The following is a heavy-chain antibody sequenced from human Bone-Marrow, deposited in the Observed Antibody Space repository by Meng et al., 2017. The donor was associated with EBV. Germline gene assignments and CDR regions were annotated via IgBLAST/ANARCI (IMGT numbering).Heavy chain of an antibody. J-gene: IGHJ5*02. CDR1: GDAINSFYY. Sequence: QLQLQESGPGQVKPSETLSLTCTFSGDAINSFYYWAWIRQTPGRGLEWIGSVHYSGSTYYSPSLKSRVTISVDTSKNQFSLKLSSVTAADTAVYYCARGPRIVVVPAAMKNWFDPWGQGTLVTVSS. CDR2: VHYSGST. D-gene: IGHD2-2*01. V-gene: IGHV4-39*07. CDR3: ARGPRIVVVPAAMKNWFDP.